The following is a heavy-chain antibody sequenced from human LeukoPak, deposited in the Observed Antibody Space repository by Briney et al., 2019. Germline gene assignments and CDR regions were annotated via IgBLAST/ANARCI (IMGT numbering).Heavy chain of an antibody. Sequence: QTGRSLRLSCAASGFTFSSYAMHWVRQAPGKGLEWVAVISYDGSNKYYADSVKGRFTISRDNSKNTLYLQMNSLRAEDTAVYYCAKGGSSWYPFDYWGQGTLVTVSS. D-gene: IGHD6-13*01. J-gene: IGHJ4*02. V-gene: IGHV3-30-3*01. CDR1: GFTFSSYA. CDR2: ISYDGSNK. CDR3: AKGGSSWYPFDY.